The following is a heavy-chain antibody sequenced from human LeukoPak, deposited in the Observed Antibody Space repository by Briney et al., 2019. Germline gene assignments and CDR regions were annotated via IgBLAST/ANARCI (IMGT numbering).Heavy chain of an antibody. CDR2: ISYDGSNK. CDR1: GFTFSSYG. V-gene: IGHV3-30*19. D-gene: IGHD4-17*01. J-gene: IGHJ4*02. Sequence: GRSLRLSCAASGFTFSSYGMHWVRQAPGKGLEWVAVISYDGSNKYYADSVKGRFTISRDNSKNTLYLQMNSLRAEDTAVYYCAKSGGYGDLFIDYWGQGTLVTVSS. CDR3: AKSGGYGDLFIDY.